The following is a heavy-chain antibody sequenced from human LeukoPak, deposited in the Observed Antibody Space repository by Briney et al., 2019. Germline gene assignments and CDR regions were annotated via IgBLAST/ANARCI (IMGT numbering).Heavy chain of an antibody. CDR1: GFTFSSYG. V-gene: IGHV3-23*01. CDR2: ISGSGGST. J-gene: IGHJ4*02. CDR3: AKDRRWFGELLPDY. Sequence: GGSLRLSCAASGFTFSSYGMSWVRQAPGKGLEWVSAISGSGGSTYYADSVKGRFTISRDNSRNTLYLQMNSLRAEDTAVYYCAKDRRWFGELLPDYWGQGTLVTVSS. D-gene: IGHD3-10*01.